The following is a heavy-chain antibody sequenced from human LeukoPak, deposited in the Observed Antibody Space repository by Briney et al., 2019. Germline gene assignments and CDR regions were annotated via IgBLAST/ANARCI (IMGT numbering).Heavy chain of an antibody. Sequence: PGGSLRLSCVASGFTFSRYAMNWVRQTPGKRLEWISLIGTDEARTHYADSVKGRFIISRGNSKNTLFLQMYSVRTEDTAVYYCAKDLDSTDLYDNADWGQGTLVTVSS. CDR2: IGTDEART. D-gene: IGHD2/OR15-2a*01. CDR1: GFTFSRYA. J-gene: IGHJ1*01. V-gene: IGHV3-23*01. CDR3: AKDLDSTDLYDNAD.